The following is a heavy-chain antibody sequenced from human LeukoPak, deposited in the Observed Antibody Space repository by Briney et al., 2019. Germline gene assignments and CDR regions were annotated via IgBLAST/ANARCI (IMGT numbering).Heavy chain of an antibody. D-gene: IGHD6-19*01. CDR2: INPDSGST. J-gene: IGHJ4*02. V-gene: IGHV1-2*02. Sequence: ASVKVSCKASGYTFTGYYMHWVRQAPGQGLEWMGWINPDSGSTNYAQNFQGRVTMTRDTSISTAYMELSRLRSDDTAVYYCISGSSGWYPQDANDYWGQGTLVTVSS. CDR1: GYTFTGYY. CDR3: ISGSSGWYPQDANDY.